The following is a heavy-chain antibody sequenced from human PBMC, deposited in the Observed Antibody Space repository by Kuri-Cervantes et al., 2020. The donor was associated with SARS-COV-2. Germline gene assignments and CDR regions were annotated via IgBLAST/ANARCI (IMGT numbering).Heavy chain of an antibody. D-gene: IGHD2-2*01. V-gene: IGHV4-38-2*01. CDR3: ASGSAPAAIYYYYYMDV. J-gene: IGHJ6*03. CDR2: IYHSGST. CDR1: NFSISSTYY. Sequence: SETLSLTCAVSNFSISSTYYWGWVRQPPGKGLEWIGSIYHSGSTYYNPSLKSRVTISVDTSKNQFSLKLSSVTAADTAVYYCASGSAPAAIYYYYYMDVWGKGTTVTVSS.